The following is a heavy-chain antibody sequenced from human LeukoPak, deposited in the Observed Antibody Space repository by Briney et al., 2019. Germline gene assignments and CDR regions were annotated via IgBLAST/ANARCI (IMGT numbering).Heavy chain of an antibody. Sequence: SETLSLTCTVSGGSISSCYWSWIRQPPGKGLEWIGYIYYSGSTNYNPSLKSRVTISVDTSKNQFSLKLSSVTAADTAVYYCARATMVRGVKGINFDYWGQGTLVTVSS. CDR1: GGSISSCY. V-gene: IGHV4-59*01. CDR3: ARATMVRGVKGINFDY. D-gene: IGHD3-10*01. CDR2: IYYSGST. J-gene: IGHJ4*02.